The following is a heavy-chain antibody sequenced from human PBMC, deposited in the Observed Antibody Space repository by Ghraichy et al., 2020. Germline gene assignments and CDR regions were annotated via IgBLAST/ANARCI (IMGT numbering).Heavy chain of an antibody. Sequence: GGSLRLSCAASGFTLRSYAMTWVRQAPGKGLEWVSAIGDSGTSTYHADSVKGRFTIPRDISKNTLYLQMKSLRAEDTAVYYCAKGGHPRSGWYRSFDYWGPGTLVTVSS. J-gene: IGHJ4*02. CDR2: IGDSGTST. CDR1: GFTLRSYA. CDR3: AKGGHPRSGWYRSFDY. D-gene: IGHD6-19*01. V-gene: IGHV3-23*01.